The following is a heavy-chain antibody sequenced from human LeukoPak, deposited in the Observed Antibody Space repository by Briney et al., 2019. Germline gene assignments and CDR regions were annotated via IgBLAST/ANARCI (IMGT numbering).Heavy chain of an antibody. CDR1: GGSFSSYT. Sequence: SVKVSCKASGGSFSSYTISWVRQAPGQGLEWMGGIITIFGTANYAQKFQGRVTITTAKSTSTAYMELSSLRSEDTAVYYCARQNWGNFDYWGQGTLVTVSS. D-gene: IGHD7-27*01. V-gene: IGHV1-69*05. J-gene: IGHJ4*02. CDR2: IITIFGTA. CDR3: ARQNWGNFDY.